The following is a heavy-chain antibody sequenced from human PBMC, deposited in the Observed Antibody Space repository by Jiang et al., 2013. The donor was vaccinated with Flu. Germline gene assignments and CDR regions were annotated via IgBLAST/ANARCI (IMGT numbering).Heavy chain of an antibody. CDR3: ARQASLSYPIDY. Sequence: YWIGWVRQMPGKGLEWMGIIYPGDSDTRYSPSFQGQVTISADKSISTAYLQWSSLKASDTAMYYCARQASLSYPIDYWGQGTLVTVSS. V-gene: IGHV5-51*01. CDR2: IYPGDSDT. D-gene: IGHD1-26*01. CDR1: YW. J-gene: IGHJ4*02.